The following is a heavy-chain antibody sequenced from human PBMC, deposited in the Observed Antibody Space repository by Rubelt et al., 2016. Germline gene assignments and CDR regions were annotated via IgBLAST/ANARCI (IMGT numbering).Heavy chain of an antibody. Sequence: QVTLRESGPALVKPTQTLTLTCTFSGFSLSTSGMCVSWIRQPPGKALEWLARIDWDDDKYDSTSLKTRLTISKDTSKNQVVRTMTNMDPVDAATYYCARFLLPDYYDSSGGMDVWGQGTTVTVSS. CDR1: GFSLSTSGMC. D-gene: IGHD3-22*01. V-gene: IGHV2-70*15. CDR3: ARFLLPDYYDSSGGMDV. J-gene: IGHJ6*02. CDR2: IDWDDDK.